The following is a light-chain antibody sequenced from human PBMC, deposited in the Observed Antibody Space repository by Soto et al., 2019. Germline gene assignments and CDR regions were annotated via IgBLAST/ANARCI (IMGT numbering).Light chain of an antibody. V-gene: IGKV2-28*01. CDR1: QSLLHSSGYNY. J-gene: IGKJ5*01. CDR2: LSS. CDR3: LQAAQPPIT. Sequence: DIVMTQSPLSLPVTPGEPASISCWSSQSLLHSSGYNYMDWYLQKPGQPPQLLIYLSSNRASWVPDRFSGSGSGSYYTLKISRVEAEDAGIYYCLQAAQPPITFGQGTRLEIK.